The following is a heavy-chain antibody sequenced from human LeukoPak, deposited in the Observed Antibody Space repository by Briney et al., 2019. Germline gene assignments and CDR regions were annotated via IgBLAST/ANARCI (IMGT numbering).Heavy chain of an antibody. V-gene: IGHV4-4*02. J-gene: IGHJ6*02. Sequence: SETLSLTCAVSGGSISSSNWWSWVRQPPGKGLEWIGEIYHSGSTNYNPSLKSRVTISVDKSKNQFSLKLSSVTAADTAVYYCASLAFYCSGGSCEYYYYGMDVWGQGTTVTVSS. D-gene: IGHD2-15*01. CDR1: GGSISSSNW. CDR2: IYHSGST. CDR3: ASLAFYCSGGSCEYYYYGMDV.